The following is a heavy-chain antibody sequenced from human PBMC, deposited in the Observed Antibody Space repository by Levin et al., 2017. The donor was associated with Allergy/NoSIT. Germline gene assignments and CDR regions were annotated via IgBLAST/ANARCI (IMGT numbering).Heavy chain of an antibody. J-gene: IGHJ4*02. Sequence: SETLSLTCAVSGYSISSGYYWGWIRQPPGKGLEWIGSIYHSGSTYYNPSLKSRVTISVDTSKNQFSLKLSSVTAADTAVYYCASSIAAAGTTFDYWGQGTLVTVSS. CDR1: GYSISSGYY. CDR3: ASSIAAAGTTFDY. CDR2: IYHSGST. D-gene: IGHD6-13*01. V-gene: IGHV4-38-2*01.